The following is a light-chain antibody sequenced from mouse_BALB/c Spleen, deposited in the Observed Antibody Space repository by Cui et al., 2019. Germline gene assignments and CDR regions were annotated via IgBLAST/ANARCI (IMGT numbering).Light chain of an antibody. V-gene: IGKV12-44*01. J-gene: IGKJ5*01. CDR3: QHHYGTPLT. Sequence: DIQMTQFPASLSASVGETVTITCRASENIYSYLAWYQQKQGTSPQLLVYNAQSLAVGVPSSFSGSGSGTQFSLKINSLQPEVFGSYYCQHHYGTPLTFGAGTKLELK. CDR1: ENIYSY. CDR2: NAQ.